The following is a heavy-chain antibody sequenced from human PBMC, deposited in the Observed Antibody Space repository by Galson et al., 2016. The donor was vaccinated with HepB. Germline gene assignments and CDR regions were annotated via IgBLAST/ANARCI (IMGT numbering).Heavy chain of an antibody. D-gene: IGHD3-3*01. V-gene: IGHV1-18*01. CDR1: GYDFVDNG. Sequence: SVKVSCKASGYDFVDNGISWVRQAHGQGLEWMGWISARSGNTKYAQKVQDRVTMTTDTSTSTVYMELRRLRYDDTAVLYCAREGHTIFGVALDAFDVWGQGTVVTGSS. J-gene: IGHJ3*01. CDR3: AREGHTIFGVALDAFDV. CDR2: ISARSGNT.